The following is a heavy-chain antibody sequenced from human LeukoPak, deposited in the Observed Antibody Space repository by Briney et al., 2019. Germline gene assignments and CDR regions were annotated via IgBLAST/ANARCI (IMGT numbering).Heavy chain of an antibody. CDR3: ATDLYLGY. CDR1: GFTFSSYW. J-gene: IGHJ4*02. CDR2: INGDGTTT. V-gene: IGHV3-74*01. Sequence: GGSLRLSCAASGFTFSSYWMHWVRQAPGKGLVWVSRINGDGTTTNYADSVRGRFTISRDNAKDTLYLQMNSLRAEDTAVYYCATDLYLGYWGQGFLVTVSS.